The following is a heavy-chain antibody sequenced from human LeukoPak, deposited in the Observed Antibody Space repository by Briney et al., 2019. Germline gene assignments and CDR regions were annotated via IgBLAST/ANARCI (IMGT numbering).Heavy chain of an antibody. J-gene: IGHJ4*02. V-gene: IGHV3-23*01. Sequence: GGSLRLSCAASGFTFSSYAMSWVRQAPGKGLEWVSSISNSGGRTFYTDSVKGRLTISRDNSKITLYLQMNSLRAEDTAVYYCAKSYNGYESKPDYWGQGTLVTVSS. CDR3: AKSYNGYESKPDY. D-gene: IGHD5-12*01. CDR2: ISNSGGRT. CDR1: GFTFSSYA.